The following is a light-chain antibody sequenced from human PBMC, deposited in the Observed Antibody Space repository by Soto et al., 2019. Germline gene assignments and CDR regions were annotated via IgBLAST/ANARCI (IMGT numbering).Light chain of an antibody. CDR3: QHYDNLPSST. CDR2: DAS. Sequence: DIQMTQSPSSLSASVGDRVTITCRASQDINNYLNWYQQKPGKAPKLLIYDASNLETGVPSRFRGSGSGTDFTFTISTLQPEDFATYYCQHYDNLPSSTFGQGTKLEIK. V-gene: IGKV1-33*01. J-gene: IGKJ2*01. CDR1: QDINNY.